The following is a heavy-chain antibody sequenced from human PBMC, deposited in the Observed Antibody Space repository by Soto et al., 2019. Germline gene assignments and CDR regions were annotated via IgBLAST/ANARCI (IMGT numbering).Heavy chain of an antibody. Sequence: QVQLVQSGAEVKKPGASVKVSCKASGITFSTYAIHWVRQAPGQRLEWMGWFNAGNGNTRYSQKFQGRGTLTRDTAASTAYMDLSSLRSEDTAIYYCARAISGYVTWGQGTLVTVSS. D-gene: IGHD5-12*01. J-gene: IGHJ5*02. CDR1: GITFSTYA. V-gene: IGHV1-3*01. CDR2: FNAGNGNT. CDR3: ARAISGYVT.